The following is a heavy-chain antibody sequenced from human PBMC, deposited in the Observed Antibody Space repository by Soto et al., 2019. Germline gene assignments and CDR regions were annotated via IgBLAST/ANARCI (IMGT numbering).Heavy chain of an antibody. CDR3: TTDSVGDYDFWSGYPGYYYGMDV. CDR1: GFTFSNAW. CDR2: IKSKTDGGTT. V-gene: IGHV3-15*01. Sequence: GGSLRLSCAASGFTFSNAWMSWVRQAPGKGLEWVGRIKSKTDGGTTDYAAPVKGRFTISRDDSKTTLYLQMNSLKTEDTAVYYCTTDSVGDYDFWSGYPGYYYGMDVWGQGTTVTVSS. J-gene: IGHJ6*02. D-gene: IGHD3-3*01.